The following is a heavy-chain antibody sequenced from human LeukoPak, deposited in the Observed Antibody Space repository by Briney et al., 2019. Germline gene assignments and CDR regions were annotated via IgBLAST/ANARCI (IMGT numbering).Heavy chain of an antibody. CDR1: GYSISSGYH. Sequence: SETLSLTCVVSGYSISSGYHWGLIRQSPEKGLEWIGSIHYSGSTDYNPSLKSRVTISIDTSNNQFSLRLRSVTAADTAVYYCASLGGYQNGNFDFWGQGTLATVSS. CDR3: ASLGGYQNGNFDF. V-gene: IGHV4-38-2*01. CDR2: IHYSGST. D-gene: IGHD3-16*01. J-gene: IGHJ4*02.